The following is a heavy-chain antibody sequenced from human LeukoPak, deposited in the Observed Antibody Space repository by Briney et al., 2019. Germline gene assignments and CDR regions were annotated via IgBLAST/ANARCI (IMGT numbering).Heavy chain of an antibody. CDR3: ARGNRGYDSIDY. CDR2: IGPAGDT. J-gene: IGHJ4*02. V-gene: IGHV3-13*01. CDR1: GFAFSSYD. D-gene: IGHD5-12*01. Sequence: GGSLRLSCVASGFAFSSYDMHWVRQGSGKGLEWVSAIGPAGDTYYLGSLKGRSTISRENAKNSLYLEMNNLSAGDTAVYYCARGNRGYDSIDYWGRGTLVTVSS.